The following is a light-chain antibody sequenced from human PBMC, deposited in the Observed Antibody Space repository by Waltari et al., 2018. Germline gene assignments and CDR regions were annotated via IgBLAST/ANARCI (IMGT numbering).Light chain of an antibody. V-gene: IGLV3-21*04. CDR1: NIGSKS. Sequence: SYVLTQPPSVSVAPGETASVPCVGDNIGSKSVHWYQQKPGQAPMVVIYYDNDRPSGIPERFSGSKSGDTATLTISRVEAGDEADYYCQVWDSSVDQRVFGAGTKVTV. CDR2: YDN. J-gene: IGLJ1*01. CDR3: QVWDSSVDQRV.